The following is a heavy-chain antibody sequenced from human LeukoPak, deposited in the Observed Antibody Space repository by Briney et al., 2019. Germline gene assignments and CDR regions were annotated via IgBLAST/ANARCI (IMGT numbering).Heavy chain of an antibody. V-gene: IGHV1-2*02. Sequence: ASVKVSCKASGYTFTDYYMHWVRQAPGPGLEWMGWINPNSGGTDYAQKFQGRVTMTRETSISTAYMDLSSLRSDDTAVYFCARDSHSSGWFLPDYWGQGTLVTVSS. J-gene: IGHJ4*02. D-gene: IGHD6-19*01. CDR1: GYTFTDYY. CDR3: ARDSHSSGWFLPDY. CDR2: INPNSGGT.